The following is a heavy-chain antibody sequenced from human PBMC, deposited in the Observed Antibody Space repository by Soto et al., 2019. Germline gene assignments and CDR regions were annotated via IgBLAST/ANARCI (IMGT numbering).Heavy chain of an antibody. CDR2: ISSSGGSI. CDR1: GFIFSSYS. V-gene: IGHV3-48*01. Sequence: EAQLVESGGGLVQPGGSLRLSCAASGFIFSSYSMNWVRQAPGKGLEWVSCISSSGGSINYADSVRGRFTISRDSAKNSVFLQMNSLRAEDTAVYYCARDYYEGGMDVWGKGTTVTVSS. CDR3: ARDYYEGGMDV. J-gene: IGHJ6*04. D-gene: IGHD3-3*01.